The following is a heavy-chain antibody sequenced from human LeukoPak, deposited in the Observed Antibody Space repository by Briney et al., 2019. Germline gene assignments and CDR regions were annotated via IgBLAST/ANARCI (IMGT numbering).Heavy chain of an antibody. D-gene: IGHD5-24*01. CDR3: ARTIEMATISYFDY. CDR1: GFTFSSYE. CDR2: ISSSDGTI. V-gene: IGHV3-48*03. Sequence: GGSLRLSCAASGFTFSSYETNWVRQAPGKGLEWVSYISSSDGTIYYADSVKGRFTISRDNAKNSLYLQMNSLRAGDTAVYYCARTIEMATISYFDYWGQGTLVTVSS. J-gene: IGHJ4*02.